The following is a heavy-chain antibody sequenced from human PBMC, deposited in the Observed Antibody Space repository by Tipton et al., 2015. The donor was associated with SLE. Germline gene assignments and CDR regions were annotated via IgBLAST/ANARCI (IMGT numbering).Heavy chain of an antibody. Sequence: TLSLTCTVSGGSISSSSYYWGWIRQPPGKGLEWIGSIYYSGSTYYTPSLKSRVTISVDTSKNQFSLKLSSVTAADTAVYYCAPKYYPAAMGFDYWGQGTLVTVSS. CDR1: GGSISSSSYY. V-gene: IGHV4-39*07. D-gene: IGHD2-2*01. CDR2: IYYSGST. CDR3: APKYYPAAMGFDY. J-gene: IGHJ4*02.